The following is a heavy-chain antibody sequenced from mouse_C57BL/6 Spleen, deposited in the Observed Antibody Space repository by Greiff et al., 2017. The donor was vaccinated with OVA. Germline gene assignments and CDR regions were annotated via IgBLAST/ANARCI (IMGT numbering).Heavy chain of an antibody. V-gene: IGHV1-82*01. J-gene: IGHJ1*03. CDR2: IYPGDGDT. Sequence: VMLVESGPELVKPGASVKISCKASGYAFSSSWMNWVKQRPGKGLEWIGRIYPGDGDTNYNGKFKGKATLTADKSSSTAYMQLSSLTSEDSAVYFCARSGTTVVATDWYFDVWGTGTTVTVSS. CDR3: ARSGTTVVATDWYFDV. D-gene: IGHD1-1*01. CDR1: GYAFSSSW.